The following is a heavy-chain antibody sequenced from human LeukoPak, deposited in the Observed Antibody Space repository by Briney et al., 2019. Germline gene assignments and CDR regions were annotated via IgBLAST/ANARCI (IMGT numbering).Heavy chain of an antibody. CDR1: GYSFTSYW. V-gene: IGHV5-51*01. D-gene: IGHD3-10*01. CDR3: ARPVVRGVIFYGMDV. J-gene: IGHJ6*02. Sequence: GESLKISCKGSGYSFTSYWIGWVRQMPGKGLEWMGIIYPGDSDTRYSPSFQGQVTISADKSISTAYLQWSSLKASDTAMYYCARPVVRGVIFYGMDVWGQGTTVTVSS. CDR2: IYPGDSDT.